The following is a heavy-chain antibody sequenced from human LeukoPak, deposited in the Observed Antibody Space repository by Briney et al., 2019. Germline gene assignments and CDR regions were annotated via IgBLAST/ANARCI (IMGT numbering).Heavy chain of an antibody. Sequence: ASVKVSCKASGYTFTSYYMHWVRQAPGQGLEWMGIINPSDGSTSYAQKLQGRVTMTTDTSTSTAYMELRSLRSDDTAVYYCARAHPSVTVTTFFVYSFAWAVNWFDPWGQGTLVTVSS. V-gene: IGHV1-46*01. J-gene: IGHJ5*02. CDR3: ARAHPSVTVTTFFVYSFAWAVNWFDP. CDR1: GYTFTSYY. CDR2: INPSDGST. D-gene: IGHD4-17*01.